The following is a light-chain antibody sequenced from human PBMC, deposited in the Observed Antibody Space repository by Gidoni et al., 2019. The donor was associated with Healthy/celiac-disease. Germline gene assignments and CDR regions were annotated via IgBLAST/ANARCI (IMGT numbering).Light chain of an antibody. CDR1: QSLGTF. Sequence: EIVLTQSPATLSLSPGERATLSCRASQSLGTFLVWYQHNPGQAPRLLIYGASTRSTGVPARFSGAGSGTDFTLTIASLEPEDFAIYYCQQRGRWPLTFGGGTRVEI. CDR2: GAS. V-gene: IGKV3-11*01. CDR3: QQRGRWPLT. J-gene: IGKJ4*01.